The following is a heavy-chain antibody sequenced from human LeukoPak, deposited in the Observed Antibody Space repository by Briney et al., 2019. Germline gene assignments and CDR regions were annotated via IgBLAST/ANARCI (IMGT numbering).Heavy chain of an antibody. CDR1: GFTVRSNY. D-gene: IGHD2-15*01. Sequence: PGGSLRLSCADSGFTVRSNYMSWVRQAPGKGLEWVSVIYSGGSTYYADSVKGRFTISRDDSQNTVYLQMDSLRAEDTAVYYCTTRLQHHFDYWGQGTQVTVSS. CDR3: TTRLQHHFDY. V-gene: IGHV3-66*04. J-gene: IGHJ4*02. CDR2: IYSGGST.